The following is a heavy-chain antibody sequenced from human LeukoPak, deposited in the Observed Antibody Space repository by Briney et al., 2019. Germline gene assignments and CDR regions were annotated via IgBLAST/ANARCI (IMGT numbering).Heavy chain of an antibody. CDR2: INPNSGGT. D-gene: IGHD3-10*01. Sequence: ASVKVSCKASGYTFTGYYMHWVRQAPGQGLEWMGWINPNSGGTNYAQKFQGRVTMTRDTSISTAYMELRSLRSDDTAVYYCARAPRVGELLNFDYWGQGTLVTVSS. V-gene: IGHV1-2*02. CDR3: ARAPRVGELLNFDY. CDR1: GYTFTGYY. J-gene: IGHJ4*02.